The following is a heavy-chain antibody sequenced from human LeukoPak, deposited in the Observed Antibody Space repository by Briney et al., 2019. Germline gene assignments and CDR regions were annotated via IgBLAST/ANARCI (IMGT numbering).Heavy chain of an antibody. J-gene: IGHJ3*02. CDR1: GGSFSGYY. Sequence: SETLSLTCAVYGGSFSGYYWSWIRQPPGKGLERIGYIYHSGSTSYNPSLKSRVTISLDTSKKHFSLKLSSVTAADTAIYYCVRGHLVGGWFRYDAFDIWGQGTMVTVSS. CDR3: VRGHLVGGWFRYDAFDI. V-gene: IGHV4-59*01. D-gene: IGHD6-19*01. CDR2: IYHSGST.